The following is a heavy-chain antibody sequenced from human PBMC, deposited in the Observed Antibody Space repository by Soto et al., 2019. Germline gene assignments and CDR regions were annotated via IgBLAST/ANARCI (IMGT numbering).Heavy chain of an antibody. CDR1: GGSISSGGYY. Sequence: SETLSLTCTVSGGSISSGGYYWSWIRQHPGKGLEWIGYIYYSGSTYYNPSLKSRVTISVDTSKNQFSLKLSSVTAADTAVYYCAREAPGGFWSGSNWFDPWGQGTLVTVSS. CDR3: AREAPGGFWSGSNWFDP. V-gene: IGHV4-31*03. J-gene: IGHJ5*02. D-gene: IGHD3-3*01. CDR2: IYYSGST.